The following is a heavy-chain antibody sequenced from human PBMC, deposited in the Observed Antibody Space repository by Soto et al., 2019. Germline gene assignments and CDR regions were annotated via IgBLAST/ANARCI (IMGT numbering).Heavy chain of an antibody. V-gene: IGHV1-3*01. CDR3: ARDPTGTTSWFDP. J-gene: IGHJ5*02. CDR1: GYTFTSYA. CDR2: INAGNGNT. Sequence: ASVKVSCKASGYTFTSYAMQWVRQAPGQRLEWMGWINAGNGNTKYSQKFQGRVTITRDTSASTAYMELSSLRSEDTAVYYCARDPTGTTSWFDPWGQGTLVTVSS. D-gene: IGHD1-1*01.